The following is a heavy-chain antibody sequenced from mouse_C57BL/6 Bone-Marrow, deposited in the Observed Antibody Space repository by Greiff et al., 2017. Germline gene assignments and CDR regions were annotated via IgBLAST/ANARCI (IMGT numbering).Heavy chain of an antibody. CDR1: GYTFTSYW. CDR3: AREGTTVVAAYYFDY. V-gene: IGHV1-69*01. D-gene: IGHD1-1*01. J-gene: IGHJ2*01. Sequence: QVQLQQPGAELVMPGASVKLSCKASGYTFTSYWLHWVKQRPGQGLEWIGEIDPSDSYTNYNQTFKGKSTLTVDKSSSTAYMQLSSLTSEDSAVYYCAREGTTVVAAYYFDYWGQGTTLTVSS. CDR2: IDPSDSYT.